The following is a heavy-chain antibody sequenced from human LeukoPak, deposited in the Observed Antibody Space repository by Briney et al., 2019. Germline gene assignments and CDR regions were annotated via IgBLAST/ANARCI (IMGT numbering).Heavy chain of an antibody. CDR2: IYSGGST. V-gene: IGHV3-53*01. CDR1: GFTVSSNY. Sequence: GGSLRLSCAASGFTVSSNYMSWVRQAPGKGLEWVSVIYSGGSTYYADSVKGRFTISRDNSKNTLYLQMNSLRAEDTAVYYCARVTNLSDAFDIWGQGTMVTVSS. J-gene: IGHJ3*02. CDR3: ARVTNLSDAFDI.